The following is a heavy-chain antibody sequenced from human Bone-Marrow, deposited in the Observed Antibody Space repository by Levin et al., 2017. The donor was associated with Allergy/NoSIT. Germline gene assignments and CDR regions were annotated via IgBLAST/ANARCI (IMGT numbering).Heavy chain of an antibody. V-gene: IGHV1-46*01. CDR3: ARDAAAAGTTQEPANGEYFQH. Sequence: GESLKISCKASGYTFTSYYMHWVRQAPGQGLEWMGIINPSGGSTSYAQKFQGRVTMTRDTSTSTVYMELSSLRSEDTAVYYCARDAAAAGTTQEPANGEYFQHWGQGTLVTVSS. D-gene: IGHD6-13*01. CDR2: INPSGGST. J-gene: IGHJ1*01. CDR1: GYTFTSYY.